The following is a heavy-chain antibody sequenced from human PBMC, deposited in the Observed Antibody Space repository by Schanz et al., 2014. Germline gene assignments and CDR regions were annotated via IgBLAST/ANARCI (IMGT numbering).Heavy chain of an antibody. CDR3: AKDHPSSGWPAFDV. Sequence: EVQLVETGGGLIQPGGSLRLSCAASGFSVSHSYMTWVRQSPGKGLEWVSFIYPGGSTYYPDSVKGRFTISRDSSKNTVFLQMNSLRADDTAIYYCAKDHPSSGWPAFDVWGQGTQVIVSS. D-gene: IGHD6-19*01. CDR2: IYPGGST. CDR1: GFSVSHSY. V-gene: IGHV3-53*02. J-gene: IGHJ4*02.